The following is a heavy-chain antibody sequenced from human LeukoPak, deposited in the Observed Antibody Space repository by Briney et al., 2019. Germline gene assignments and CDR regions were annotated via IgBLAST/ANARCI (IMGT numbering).Heavy chain of an antibody. J-gene: IGHJ5*02. D-gene: IGHD1-14*01. V-gene: IGHV3-30*02. CDR3: AKDTTPPKAGFDP. Sequence: GGSLRLSCAAAGFTFSSYGMHWVRQAPGKGLEWVAFIRYDGSNEYHADSVKGRFTISRDNSKNTLYLQMNSLRAEDTAVYYCAKDTTPPKAGFDPWGQGTLVTVSS. CDR2: IRYDGSNE. CDR1: GFTFSSYG.